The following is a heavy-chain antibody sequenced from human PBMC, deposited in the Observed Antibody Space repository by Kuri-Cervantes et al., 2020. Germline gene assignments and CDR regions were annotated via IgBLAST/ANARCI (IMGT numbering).Heavy chain of an antibody. J-gene: IGHJ4*02. D-gene: IGHD6-25*01. CDR1: GFTFSSYW. V-gene: IGHV3-74*01. CDR3: LRDMKAGYLSYFDY. CDR2: INSDGSST. Sequence: LSLTCAASGFTFSSYWMHWVRQAPGKGLVWVSRINSDGSSTSYADSVKGRFTISRDNVKNSLYLQMNSLRPEDTALYYCLRDMKAGYLSYFDYWGQGTLVTVSS.